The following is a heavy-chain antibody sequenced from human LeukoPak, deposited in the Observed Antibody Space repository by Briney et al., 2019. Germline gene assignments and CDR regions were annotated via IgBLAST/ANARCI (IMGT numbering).Heavy chain of an antibody. J-gene: IGHJ4*02. CDR3: ARGRGSGGSSVSFDY. D-gene: IGHD2-15*01. CDR1: GGTFSSYA. V-gene: IGHV1-69*05. CDR2: IIPIFGTA. Sequence: ASVKVSCKASGGTFSSYAISWVRQAPGQGLEWMGRIIPIFGTANYAQKFQGRVTITTDESTSTAYMELSSLRSEDTAVYYCARGRGSGGSSVSFDYWGQGTLVTVSS.